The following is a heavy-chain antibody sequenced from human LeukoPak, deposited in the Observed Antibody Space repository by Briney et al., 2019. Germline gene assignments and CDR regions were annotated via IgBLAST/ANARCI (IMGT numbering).Heavy chain of an antibody. CDR2: IKGDGSST. V-gene: IGHV3-74*01. CDR3: ARDGYSFGHDFDY. J-gene: IGHJ4*02. Sequence: GGSLRLSCAASGFTFSSYWMHWVRHTPGKGLVWVSRIKGDGSSTSYADSVKGRFTISRDNAKNTLYLQMNSLRAEDTAVYYCARDGYSFGHDFDYWGQGTLVTVST. CDR1: GFTFSSYW. D-gene: IGHD5-18*01.